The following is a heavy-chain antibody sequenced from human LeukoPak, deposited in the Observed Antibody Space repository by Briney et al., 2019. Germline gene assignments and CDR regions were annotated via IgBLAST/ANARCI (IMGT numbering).Heavy chain of an antibody. CDR3: ARDVGSSLHS. Sequence: GGSLRLSCAASGFTFGSSYMHWVRQDPGKGLVWVSCISSDGTSTNYADSVKGRFTISRDNPKNTVYLQMNSLRAEDTAVYYSARDVGSSLHSWGQGTLVIVSS. D-gene: IGHD2-2*01. J-gene: IGHJ4*02. CDR1: GFTFGSSY. CDR2: ISSDGTST. V-gene: IGHV3-74*01.